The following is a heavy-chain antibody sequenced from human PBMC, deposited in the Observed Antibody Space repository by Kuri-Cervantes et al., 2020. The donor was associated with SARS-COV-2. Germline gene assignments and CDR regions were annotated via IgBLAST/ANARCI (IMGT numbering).Heavy chain of an antibody. Sequence: ASVKVSCKASGYTFTNYEINWVRQATGQGLEWMGWMNPNSGDTDYAQKFQCRVILTRNTSTTTAYMELRGLKSEDTAVYYCAREGTIVVGGLDSWGQGTLVTVSS. J-gene: IGHJ4*02. CDR2: MNPNSGDT. V-gene: IGHV1-8*03. D-gene: IGHD2-21*01. CDR3: AREGTIVVGGLDS. CDR1: GYTFTNYE.